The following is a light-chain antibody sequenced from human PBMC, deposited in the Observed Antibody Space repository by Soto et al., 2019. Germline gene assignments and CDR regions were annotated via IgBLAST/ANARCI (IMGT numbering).Light chain of an antibody. CDR2: DAS. J-gene: IGKJ1*01. CDR1: QSVSRY. Sequence: EILLTQSPSTLSLSPGERATLSCRASQSVSRYLAWYQQKPGKAPRLLIYDASYRATGIPARFSGSGSGTEFTLTISSLQSEDSEVYYCQHYNHWLSTFGQGTKVDIK. CDR3: QHYNHWLST. V-gene: IGKV3-11*01.